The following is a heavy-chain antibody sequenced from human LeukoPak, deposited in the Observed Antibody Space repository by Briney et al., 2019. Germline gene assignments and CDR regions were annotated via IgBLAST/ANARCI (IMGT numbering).Heavy chain of an antibody. CDR3: ARVQAYEITFGGVMVLDY. CDR1: SGSISSGGYY. D-gene: IGHD3-16*01. V-gene: IGHV4-30-2*01. CDR2: IYHSGST. J-gene: IGHJ4*02. Sequence: SETLSHTCTVSSGSISSGGYYWSWIRQPPGKGLEWIGYIYHSGSTYYNPSLKSRVSISVDRSKNQFSLKLSSVTAADTAMYYCARVQAYEITFGGVMVLDYWGQGTLVTVSS.